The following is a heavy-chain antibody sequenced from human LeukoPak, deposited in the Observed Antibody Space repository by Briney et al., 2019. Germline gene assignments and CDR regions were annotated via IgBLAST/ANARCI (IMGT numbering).Heavy chain of an antibody. Sequence: SETLSLTCTVSGGSISISSYYWGWIRQPPGKGLEWLGSIYYSGSTYYNPSLKSQVTISVDTSKNQFSLKLSSVTAADTAVYYCARRYSSSSPLDYWGQGTLVTVSS. J-gene: IGHJ4*02. CDR3: ARRYSSSSPLDY. D-gene: IGHD6-6*01. V-gene: IGHV4-39*01. CDR1: GGSISISSYY. CDR2: IYYSGST.